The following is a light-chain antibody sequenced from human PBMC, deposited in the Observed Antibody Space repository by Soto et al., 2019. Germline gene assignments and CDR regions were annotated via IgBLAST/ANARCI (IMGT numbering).Light chain of an antibody. J-gene: IGKJ3*01. Sequence: EIVLTQSPGTLSLSPGERATLSCRASQSVSSSYLAWYQQKPGQAPRLLIYGASSRATGIPDRFSGSGSGTDFTLTISSLETEDFAVYYCQERSNWPLVTFGPGTRVDV. CDR3: QERSNWPLVT. V-gene: IGKV3D-20*02. CDR2: GAS. CDR1: QSVSSSY.